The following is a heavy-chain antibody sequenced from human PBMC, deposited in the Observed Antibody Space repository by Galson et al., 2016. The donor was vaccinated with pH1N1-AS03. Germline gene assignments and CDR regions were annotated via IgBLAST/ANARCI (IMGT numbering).Heavy chain of an antibody. D-gene: IGHD2-15*01. CDR3: ARAAPFDT. CDR2: ISPYNGNT. J-gene: IGHJ5*01. CDR1: GYTFPNFG. Sequence: SVKVSCKASGYTFPNFGMSWVRQAPGQGLEWMGWISPYNGNTQYAQRLEGRVTMTTDTSTNTAYLELRRLTYDDTAVYYRARAAPFDTWGHGTLVIVSS. V-gene: IGHV1-18*04.